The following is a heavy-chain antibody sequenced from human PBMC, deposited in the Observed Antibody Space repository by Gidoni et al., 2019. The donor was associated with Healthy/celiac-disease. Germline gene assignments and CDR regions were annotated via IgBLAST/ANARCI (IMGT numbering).Heavy chain of an antibody. CDR2: IVVGSGNT. CDR3: AAHIGLGFSVSDAFDI. CDR1: GFTFTSSA. D-gene: IGHD3-3*01. J-gene: IGHJ3*02. Sequence: QLQLVQSGPEVNKPGTSVKVSCKASGFTFTSSAMQWVRQARGQRLEWIGWIVVGSGNTNYAQKFQERVTITRDMSTSTAYMELSSLRSEDTAVYYCAAHIGLGFSVSDAFDIWGQGTMVTVSS. V-gene: IGHV1-58*02.